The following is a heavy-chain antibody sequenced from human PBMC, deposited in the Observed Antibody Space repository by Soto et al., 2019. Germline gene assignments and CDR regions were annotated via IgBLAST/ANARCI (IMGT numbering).Heavy chain of an antibody. CDR3: TTDPPLFGVVTIYDWFDP. Sequence: GGSLRLSCAASGFTFSNAWMSWVRQAPGKGLEWVGRIKSKTDGGTTDYAAPVKGRFTISRDDSKNTLYLQMNSLKTEDTAVYYCTTDPPLFGVVTIYDWFDPWGQGTLVTVSS. CDR2: IKSKTDGGTT. J-gene: IGHJ5*02. CDR1: GFTFSNAW. D-gene: IGHD3-3*01. V-gene: IGHV3-15*01.